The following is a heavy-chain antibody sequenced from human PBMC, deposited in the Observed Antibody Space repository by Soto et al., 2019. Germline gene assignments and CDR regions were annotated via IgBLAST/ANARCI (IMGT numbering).Heavy chain of an antibody. D-gene: IGHD3-16*01. CDR3: ARLWVWGSYAIDF. J-gene: IGHJ4*01. V-gene: IGHV3-66*01. CDR1: GFTVTSTY. Sequence: GGSLRLSCAVSGFTVTSTYMSWIRQAPGKGLEWISVIHSGGTTYYTDSVKGRFTISRDISKNTVSLQMSSLRVEDTAVYHCARLWVWGSYAIDFWGHGTLVTVSS. CDR2: IHSGGTT.